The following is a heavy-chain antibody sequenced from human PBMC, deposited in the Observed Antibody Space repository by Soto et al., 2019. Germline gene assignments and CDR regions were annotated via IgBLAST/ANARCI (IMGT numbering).Heavy chain of an antibody. CDR2: IYPGDSDT. CDR3: SKFKYSTSVRYLHL. Sequence: QKISEKGSGYKFTRSWIGSEHQLHGKGLEWMGIIYPGDSDTRYSPSFQGQVTISADKSISTAYLQWSSLKASDTAMYYCSKFKYSTSVRYLHLWGQGTPVTVSS. D-gene: IGHD6-6*01. J-gene: IGHJ1*01. V-gene: IGHV5-51*07. CDR1: GYKFTRSW.